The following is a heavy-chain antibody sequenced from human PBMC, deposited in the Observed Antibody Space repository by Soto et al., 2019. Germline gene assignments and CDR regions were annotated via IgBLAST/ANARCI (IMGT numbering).Heavy chain of an antibody. D-gene: IGHD6-13*01. J-gene: IGHJ5*02. CDR3: ARDRQQLNWFDP. Sequence: QVQRVQSGAEEKKPGASVKVSGKASGYTFTSYAMHWVRQAPGQRLEWMGWINAGNGNTKYSQKFQGRVTITRDTSASTAYMELSSLRSEDTAVYYCARDRQQLNWFDPWGQGTLVTVSS. V-gene: IGHV1-3*05. CDR2: INAGNGNT. CDR1: GYTFTSYA.